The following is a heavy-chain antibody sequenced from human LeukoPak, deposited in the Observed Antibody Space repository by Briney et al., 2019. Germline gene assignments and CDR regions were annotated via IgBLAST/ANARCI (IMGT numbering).Heavy chain of an antibody. J-gene: IGHJ4*02. CDR1: GGSISSSSYY. CDR3: ARHLRLARGHRMGIAAAEYYFDY. V-gene: IGHV4-39*01. D-gene: IGHD6-13*01. CDR2: IYYSGST. Sequence: SETLSLTCTVSGGSISSSSYYWGWIRQPPGKGLEWIGSIYYSGSTYYNPSLKSRVTISVDTSKNQFSLKLSSVTAADTAVYYCARHLRLARGHRMGIAAAEYYFDYWGQGTLVTVSS.